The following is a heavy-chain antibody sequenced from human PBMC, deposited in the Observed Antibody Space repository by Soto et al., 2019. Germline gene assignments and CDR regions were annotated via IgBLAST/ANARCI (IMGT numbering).Heavy chain of an antibody. D-gene: IGHD2-15*01. CDR3: ARDGARGRNYGMDV. Sequence: SETLSLTCTVSGGSISSGGYYWSWIRQHPGKGLEWIGYIYYSGSTYYNPSLKSRVTISVDTSKNQFSLMLSSVTAADTAVYYCARDGARGRNYGMDVWGQGTTVTVSS. V-gene: IGHV4-31*03. J-gene: IGHJ6*02. CDR1: GGSISSGGYY. CDR2: IYYSGST.